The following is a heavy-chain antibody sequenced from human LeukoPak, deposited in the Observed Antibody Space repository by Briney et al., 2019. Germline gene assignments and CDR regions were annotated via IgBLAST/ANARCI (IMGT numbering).Heavy chain of an antibody. CDR2: IYYSGST. Sequence: SETLSLTCTVSGGSISSYYWSWIRQPPGKGLEWIGYIYYSGSTNYNPSLKSRVTISVDTSKNQFSLKLSSVTAADTAVYYCARRRYCSGGSCYPYYYYYYMDVWGKGTTVTVSS. CDR1: GGSISSYY. V-gene: IGHV4-59*08. CDR3: ARRRYCSGGSCYPYYYYYYMDV. J-gene: IGHJ6*03. D-gene: IGHD2-15*01.